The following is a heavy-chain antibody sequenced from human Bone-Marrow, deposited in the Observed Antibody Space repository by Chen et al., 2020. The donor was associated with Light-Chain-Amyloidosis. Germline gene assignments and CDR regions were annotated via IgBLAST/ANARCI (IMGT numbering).Heavy chain of an antibody. Sequence: EVQLVESGGGLLQRGGSLRLSCAASGVAFSSYAMSRVRQAPGKGLVWVSTISGSGGSSYYGDSWKRRLTISRDNSKNALLLQMNSLRAEDTAVYYCAKDISYDDILPGYPADAFDIWGQGTMVTVSS. CDR2: ISGSGGSS. D-gene: IGHD3-9*01. V-gene: IGHV3-23*04. J-gene: IGHJ3*02. CDR3: AKDISYDDILPGYPADAFDI. CDR1: GVAFSSYA.